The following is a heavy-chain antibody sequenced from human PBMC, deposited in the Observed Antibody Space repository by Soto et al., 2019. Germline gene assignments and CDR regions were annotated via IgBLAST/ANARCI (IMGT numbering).Heavy chain of an antibody. D-gene: IGHD7-27*01. V-gene: IGHV1-69*01. CDR1: GGTFSSYA. CDR2: IIPIYGTA. J-gene: IGHJ4*02. Sequence: QVQLVQSGAEVKKPGSSVKVSCKASGGTFSSYAISWVRQAPGQGREWMGGIIPIYGTANYAQKFQGRVTITADESTWTDYMELSSLRFEDKAVYYCARPWRHTGANCWGYLDYWGQRTLLAVS. CDR3: ARPWRHTGANCWGYLDY.